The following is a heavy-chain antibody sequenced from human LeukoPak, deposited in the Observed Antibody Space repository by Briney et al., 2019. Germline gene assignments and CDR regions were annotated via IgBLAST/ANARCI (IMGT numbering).Heavy chain of an antibody. V-gene: IGHV3-74*01. CDR3: VSFYETY. CDR1: GITFSSYS. D-gene: IGHD2/OR15-2a*01. CDR2: INSDGSWT. J-gene: IGHJ4*02. Sequence: GGSLRLSCAVSGITFSSYSMSWVRQAPGKGLVWVSHINSDGSWTSYADSVKGRFTISKDNAKNTVYLQMNSLRAEDTAVYYCVSFYETYWGRGTLVTVSS.